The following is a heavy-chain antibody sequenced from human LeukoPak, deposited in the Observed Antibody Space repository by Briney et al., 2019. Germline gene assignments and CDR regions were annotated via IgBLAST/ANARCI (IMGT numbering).Heavy chain of an antibody. Sequence: GSSVKVSCKASGGTFISYAISWVRQAPGQGLEWMGGIIPIFGTANYAQKFQGRVTITADESTSTAYMELSSLRSEDTAVYYCARSLVHIYYFDYWGQGTLVTVSS. CDR1: GGTFISYA. J-gene: IGHJ4*02. CDR2: IIPIFGTA. D-gene: IGHD1-1*01. CDR3: ARSLVHIYYFDY. V-gene: IGHV1-69*01.